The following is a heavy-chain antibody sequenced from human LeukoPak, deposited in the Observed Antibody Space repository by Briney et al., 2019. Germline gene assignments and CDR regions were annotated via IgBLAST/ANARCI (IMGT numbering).Heavy chain of an antibody. D-gene: IGHD6-19*01. CDR1: GFTFSSYG. CDR3: ARGRIAVAGIGY. V-gene: IGHV3-33*01. J-gene: IGHJ4*02. CDR2: IWYDGSNK. Sequence: QPGGSLRLSCAASGFTFSSYGMHWVRQAPGKGLEWVAVIWYDGSNKYYADSVKGRFTISRDNSKNTLYLQMNSLRAEDTAVYYCARGRIAVAGIGYWGQGTLVTVSS.